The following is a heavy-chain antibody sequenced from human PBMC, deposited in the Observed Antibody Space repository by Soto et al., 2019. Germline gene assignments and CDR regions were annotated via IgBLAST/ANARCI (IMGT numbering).Heavy chain of an antibody. CDR1: GYTFTSYA. CDR2: INAGNGNT. D-gene: IGHD3-9*01. V-gene: IGHV1-3*01. CDR3: ERAAPPDYDILTGYYNAYYFDY. J-gene: IGHJ4*02. Sequence: ASVKVSCKASGYTFTSYAMHWVRQAPGQRLEWMGWINAGNGNTKYSQKFQGRVTITRDTSASTAYMELSSLRSEDTAVYYCERAAPPDYDILTGYYNAYYFDYWGQGTLVTVS.